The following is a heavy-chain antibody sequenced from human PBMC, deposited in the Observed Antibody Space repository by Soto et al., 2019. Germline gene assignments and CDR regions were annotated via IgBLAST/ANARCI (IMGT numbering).Heavy chain of an antibody. Sequence: ASVKLSCTASGHRLNKYDINWVRQAPGQGLEWMGWVNPNSGETGFAQKFQGRITMTRNTSINTVYMELRSLRSDDTAVYFCSDTGGLWGQGTLVTVSS. J-gene: IGHJ1*01. V-gene: IGHV1-8*01. CDR1: GHRLNKYD. D-gene: IGHD2-8*02. CDR3: SDTGGL. CDR2: VNPNSGET.